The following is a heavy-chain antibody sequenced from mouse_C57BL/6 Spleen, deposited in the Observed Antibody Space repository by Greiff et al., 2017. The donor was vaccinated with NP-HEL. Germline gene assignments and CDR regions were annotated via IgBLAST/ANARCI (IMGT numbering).Heavy chain of an antibody. Sequence: EVKLVESGGGLVKPGGSLKLSCAASGFTFSDYGMHWVRQAPEKGLEWVAYISSGSSTIYYADTVKGRFTISRDNAKNTLFLQMTSLRSEDTAMYYCARPTTVVETDAMDYWGQGTSVTVSS. D-gene: IGHD1-1*01. V-gene: IGHV5-17*01. CDR3: ARPTTVVETDAMDY. CDR1: GFTFSDYG. CDR2: ISSGSSTI. J-gene: IGHJ4*01.